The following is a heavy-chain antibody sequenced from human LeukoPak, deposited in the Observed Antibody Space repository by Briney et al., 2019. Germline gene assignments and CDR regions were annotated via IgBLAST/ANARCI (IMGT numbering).Heavy chain of an antibody. CDR3: ARARRGYGSGSYYKRAFDI. V-gene: IGHV4-34*01. CDR1: GGSLSGYY. D-gene: IGHD3-10*01. J-gene: IGHJ3*02. Sequence: SETLSLTCAVYGGSLSGYYWSWIRQPPGKGLEWIGEINHSGSTNYNPSLKSRVTISVDTSKNQFSLKLSSVTAADTAVYYCARARRGYGSGSYYKRAFDIWGQGTMVTVSS. CDR2: INHSGST.